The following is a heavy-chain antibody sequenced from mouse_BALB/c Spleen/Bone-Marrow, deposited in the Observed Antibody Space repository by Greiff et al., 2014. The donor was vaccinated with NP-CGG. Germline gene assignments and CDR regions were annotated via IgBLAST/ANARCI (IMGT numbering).Heavy chain of an antibody. CDR2: ISSGGSYT. CDR1: GFTFSGYA. Sequence: EVMLVESGGGLVKPGGSLKLSCAASGFTFSGYAMSWVRQTPEKRLEWVATISSGGSYTYYPDSVKGRFTISRDNAKNTPYLQMSRLRSEDTAMYYCASLTGRDYWGQGTTLTVSA. V-gene: IGHV5-9-1*01. CDR3: ASLTGRDY. J-gene: IGHJ2*01. D-gene: IGHD4-1*01.